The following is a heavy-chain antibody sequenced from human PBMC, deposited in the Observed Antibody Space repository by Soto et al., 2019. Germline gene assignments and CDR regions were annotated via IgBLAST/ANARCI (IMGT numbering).Heavy chain of an antibody. CDR2: ISWNSGSI. Sequence: GGSLRLSCAASGFTFDDYAMHWVRQAPGKGLEWVSGISWNSGSIGYADSVKGRFTISRDNAKNSLYLQMNSLRAEDTALYYCATERMVPSLDYWGQGTLVTVSS. J-gene: IGHJ4*02. D-gene: IGHD3-10*01. CDR1: GFTFDDYA. V-gene: IGHV3-9*01. CDR3: ATERMVPSLDY.